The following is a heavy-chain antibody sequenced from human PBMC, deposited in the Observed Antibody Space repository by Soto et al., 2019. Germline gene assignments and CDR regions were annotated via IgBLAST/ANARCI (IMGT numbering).Heavy chain of an antibody. Sequence: PGGSLRLSCAASGFTFSSYAMSWVRQAPGKGLEWVSAISGSGGSTYYADSVKGRFTISRDNSKNTLYLQMNSLRAEDTAVYYCARGIPSGAVAGFAEYLQHWGQGTLVTVSS. CDR1: GFTFSSYA. CDR2: ISGSGGST. CDR3: ARGIPSGAVAGFAEYLQH. V-gene: IGHV3-23*01. D-gene: IGHD6-19*01. J-gene: IGHJ1*01.